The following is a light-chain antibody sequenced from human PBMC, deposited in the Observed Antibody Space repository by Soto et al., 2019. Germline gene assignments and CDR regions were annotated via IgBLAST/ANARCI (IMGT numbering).Light chain of an antibody. CDR3: QQTKSYPST. CDR2: GAS. V-gene: IGKV1-13*02. J-gene: IGKJ4*01. Sequence: AIQLTQSPSSLSASVGDRVTITCRSSQDISSSLAWYQQKAGKAPKLLIYGASILQSGVPSGFSGSGFGTDFTLNISSLLAEDFAIYFCQQTKSYPSTFGGGTKVEI. CDR1: QDISSS.